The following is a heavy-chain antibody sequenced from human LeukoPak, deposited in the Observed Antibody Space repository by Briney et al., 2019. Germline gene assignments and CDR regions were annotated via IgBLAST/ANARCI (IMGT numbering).Heavy chain of an antibody. D-gene: IGHD1-26*01. Sequence: GGSLRLSCAASGFTFSSYAMHWVRQAPGKGLEWVAVISYDGSNKYYADSVKGRFTISRDNAKNSLYLQMNSLRAEDTALYYCARYYSGSYWGYYYYYMDVWGKGTTVTVSS. CDR3: ARYYSGSYWGYYYYYMDV. CDR2: ISYDGSNK. CDR1: GFTFSSYA. J-gene: IGHJ6*03. V-gene: IGHV3-30*04.